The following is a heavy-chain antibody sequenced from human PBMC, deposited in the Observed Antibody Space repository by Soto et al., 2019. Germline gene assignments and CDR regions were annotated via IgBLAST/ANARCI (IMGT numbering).Heavy chain of an antibody. J-gene: IGHJ5*02. CDR1: GGSISSGGYS. Sequence: QLQLQESGSGLVKPSQTLSLTCAVSGGSISSGGYSWSWIRQPPGKGLEWIGYIYHSGSTYYNPSLKSRVTISVDRSKNQFSLKLSSVTAADTAVYYCARLVRFGELTVDHYNWFDPWGQGTLVTVSS. CDR2: IYHSGST. CDR3: ARLVRFGELTVDHYNWFDP. V-gene: IGHV4-30-2*01. D-gene: IGHD3-10*01.